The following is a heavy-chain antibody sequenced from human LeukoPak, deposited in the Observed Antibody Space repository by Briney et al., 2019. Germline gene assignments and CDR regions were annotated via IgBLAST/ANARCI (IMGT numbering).Heavy chain of an antibody. D-gene: IGHD2-2*01. CDR2: IYYSGST. V-gene: IGHV4-39*01. CDR1: GGSFSGYY. J-gene: IGHJ5*02. Sequence: SETLSLTCAVYGGSFSGYYWGWIRQPPGKGLEWIGSIYYSGSTYYNPSLKSRVTISVDTSKNQFSLKLSSVTAADTAVYYCARQTADCSSTSCYGNWFDPWGQGTLVTVSS. CDR3: ARQTADCSSTSCYGNWFDP.